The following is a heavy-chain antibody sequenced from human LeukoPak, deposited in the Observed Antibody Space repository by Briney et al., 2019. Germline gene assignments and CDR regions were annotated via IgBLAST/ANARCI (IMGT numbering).Heavy chain of an antibody. J-gene: IGHJ5*01. V-gene: IGHV5-51*01. Sequence: GESLKISCRDSGYSFTNYWIGWVRQMPGKGLEWMGIIYPGDSDTRYSPSFQGQVTISVDKSTSTAYLQWSGLKASDTAMYYCARPFASGSKSDRGWFDSWGQGTLVTVSS. CDR1: GYSFTNYW. D-gene: IGHD3-10*01. CDR2: IYPGDSDT. CDR3: ARPFASGSKSDRGWFDS.